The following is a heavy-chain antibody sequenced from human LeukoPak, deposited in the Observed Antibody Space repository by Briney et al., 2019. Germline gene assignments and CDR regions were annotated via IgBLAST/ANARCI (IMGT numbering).Heavy chain of an antibody. Sequence: PGGSLRLPCAASGFTFSKYWMLWVRQAPGKGLGSVSRINTDGTVTTYADSVKGRFTVSRDNADNTMFLQMNSVRDEDTAVYYCATKQWLAPPPDSWGQGTPVTVSS. CDR3: ATKQWLAPPPDS. J-gene: IGHJ4*02. D-gene: IGHD6-19*01. CDR1: GFTFSKYW. V-gene: IGHV3-74*01. CDR2: INTDGTVT.